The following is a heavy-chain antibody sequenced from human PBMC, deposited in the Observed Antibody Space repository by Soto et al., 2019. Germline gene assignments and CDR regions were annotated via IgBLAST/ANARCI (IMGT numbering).Heavy chain of an antibody. CDR2: IHGSSGTT. V-gene: IGHV3-48*01. J-gene: IGHJ6*02. Sequence: EVQLVESGGGLVQPGGSLRLSCAASGFTFSSYAMNWVRQAPGKGLEWVSYIHGSSGTTYYADSVKGRFTISRDNARNSLYLQMNSLRAEDTAVYYCAREYGMDVWGQGTTVTVSS. CDR1: GFTFSSYA. CDR3: AREYGMDV.